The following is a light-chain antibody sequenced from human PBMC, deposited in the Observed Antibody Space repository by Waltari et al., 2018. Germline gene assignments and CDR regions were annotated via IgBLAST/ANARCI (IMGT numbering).Light chain of an antibody. CDR1: QSVRNF. V-gene: IGKV1-39*01. J-gene: IGKJ1*01. CDR3: QQGYRTPRT. CDR2: ATS. Sequence: DIQMTQSPSSLSASVGDRVTITCRASQSVRNFLNWYQQEPGKAPKLLIYATSSLQTGVPSRFSGSGSGTDFTLSISSLQPEDFAIYFCQQGYRTPRTFGQGTKVEIK.